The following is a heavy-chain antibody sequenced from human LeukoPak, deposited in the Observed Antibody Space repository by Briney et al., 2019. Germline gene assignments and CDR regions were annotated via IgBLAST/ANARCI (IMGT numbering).Heavy chain of an antibody. V-gene: IGHV1-69*04. Sequence: SVKVSCKASGGTFSSYAISWVRQAPGQGLEWMGRIIPILGIANYAQKFQGRVTITADKSTSTAYMELSSLRSEDTAVHYCARTERNITIFGVVIPSYYHYYYGMDVWGQGTTVTVSS. CDR3: ARTERNITIFGVVIPSYYHYYYGMDV. J-gene: IGHJ6*02. CDR2: IIPILGIA. D-gene: IGHD3-3*01. CDR1: GGTFSSYA.